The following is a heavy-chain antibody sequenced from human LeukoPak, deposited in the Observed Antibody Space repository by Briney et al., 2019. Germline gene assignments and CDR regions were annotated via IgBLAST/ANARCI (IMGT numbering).Heavy chain of an antibody. Sequence: GGSLRLSCAASGFTFSSYSMNWVRQAPGKGLEWVSSISSSSSYIYYADSVKGRFTISRDNAKNSLCLQMNSLRAEDTAVYYCARDYYGDYALDYWGQGTLVTVSS. CDR2: ISSSSSYI. CDR3: ARDYYGDYALDY. V-gene: IGHV3-21*01. D-gene: IGHD4-17*01. CDR1: GFTFSSYS. J-gene: IGHJ4*02.